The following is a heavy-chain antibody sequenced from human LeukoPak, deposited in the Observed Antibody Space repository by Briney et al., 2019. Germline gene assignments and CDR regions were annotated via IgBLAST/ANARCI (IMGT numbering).Heavy chain of an antibody. CDR2: ISSGSHTI. V-gene: IGHV3-48*02. CDR1: GSTFSTYP. CDR3: AREVVIFPDYYYYGMDV. D-gene: IGHD3-9*01. Sequence: AGGSLRLSCAASGSTFSTYPMNWVRQAPGKGLEWVSYISSGSHTINYSDSVKGRFTISRDNAKNSLYLQMNSLRDEDTAMYYCAREVVIFPDYYYYGMDVWGQGTTVTVSS. J-gene: IGHJ6*02.